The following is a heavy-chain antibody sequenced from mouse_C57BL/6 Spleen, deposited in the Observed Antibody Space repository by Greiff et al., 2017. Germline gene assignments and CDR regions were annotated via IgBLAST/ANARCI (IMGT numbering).Heavy chain of an antibody. Sequence: VQLQQSGAELVKPGASVKLSCTASGFNIKDYYMHWVKQRTEQGLEWIGRIDPEDGETKYAPTFQGKATITADTSSNTAYLQLSSLTSEDTAVYYCARSGSTVVEDYWGQGTTLTVSS. CDR3: ARSGSTVVEDY. J-gene: IGHJ2*01. CDR2: IDPEDGET. V-gene: IGHV14-2*01. CDR1: GFNIKDYY. D-gene: IGHD1-1*01.